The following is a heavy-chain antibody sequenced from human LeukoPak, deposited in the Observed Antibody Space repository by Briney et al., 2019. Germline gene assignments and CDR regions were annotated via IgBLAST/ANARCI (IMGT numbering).Heavy chain of an antibody. Sequence: GGSLRLSCAASGSTFSSYGMHWVRQAPGKGLEWVAFIRYDGSNKYYADSVKGRFTISRDNSKNTLYLQMNSLRAEDTAVYYCAGRGEWYSSSWTYFDYWGQGTLVTVSS. J-gene: IGHJ4*02. V-gene: IGHV3-30*02. CDR1: GSTFSSYG. CDR2: IRYDGSNK. CDR3: AGRGEWYSSSWTYFDY. D-gene: IGHD6-13*01.